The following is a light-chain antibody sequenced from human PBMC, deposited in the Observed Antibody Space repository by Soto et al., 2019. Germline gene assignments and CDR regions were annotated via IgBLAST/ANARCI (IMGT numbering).Light chain of an antibody. V-gene: IGKV1-5*01. J-gene: IGKJ5*01. CDR3: QQYNYFRT. CDR1: QSISRW. CDR2: DAS. Sequence: DIQMTQSPSTLSASVGDRVTITCRASQSISRWLAWHQQKPGKAPKLLIYDASSLESGVPSRFSGSGSETEFTLPISSLQPDDFATYYCQQYNYFRTFGQGTRLEIK.